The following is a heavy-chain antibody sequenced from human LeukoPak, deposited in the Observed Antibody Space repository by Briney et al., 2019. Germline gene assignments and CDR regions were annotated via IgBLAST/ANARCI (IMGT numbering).Heavy chain of an antibody. Sequence: ASVKVSCKASGYTFTSYDINWVRQATGQGLEWMGWMNPNSGNTGYAQKFQGRVTMTRNTSISTAYMELSSVRSEDTAVYYCARKAGATSGWYAFDIWGQGTMVTVSS. CDR2: MNPNSGNT. J-gene: IGHJ3*02. D-gene: IGHD6-19*01. V-gene: IGHV1-8*01. CDR3: ARKAGATSGWYAFDI. CDR1: GYTFTSYD.